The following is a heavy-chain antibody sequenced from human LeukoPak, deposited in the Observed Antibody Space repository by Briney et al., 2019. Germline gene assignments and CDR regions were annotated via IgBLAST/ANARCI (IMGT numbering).Heavy chain of an antibody. J-gene: IGHJ5*02. Sequence: GGSLRLSCIASGFMFSSYGMHWVRQAPGKGLEWVAFIRFDGNEKKYIDSVKGRFTISRDTSNNTLYLQMNSIRHEDTAVYFCAKNSRGTYFRFDPWGQGTLVTVSS. CDR1: GFMFSSYG. CDR3: AKNSRGTYFRFDP. D-gene: IGHD2/OR15-2a*01. CDR2: IRFDGNEK. V-gene: IGHV3-30*02.